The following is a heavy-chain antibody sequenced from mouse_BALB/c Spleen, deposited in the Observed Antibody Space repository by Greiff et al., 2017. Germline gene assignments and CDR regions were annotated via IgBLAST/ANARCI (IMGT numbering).Heavy chain of an antibody. CDR2: IDPYNGGT. D-gene: IGHD1-1*01. V-gene: IGHV1S135*01. CDR1: GYAFTSYN. CDR3: ARRADYGSSTWFAC. J-gene: IGHJ3*01. Sequence: EVQLHHSGPELVKPGASVKVSCKASGYAFTSYNMYWVKQSHGKSLEWIGYIDPYNGGTSYNQKFKGKATLTVDKSSSTAYMHLNSLTSEDSAVYYCARRADYGSSTWFACWGQGTRVTVSA.